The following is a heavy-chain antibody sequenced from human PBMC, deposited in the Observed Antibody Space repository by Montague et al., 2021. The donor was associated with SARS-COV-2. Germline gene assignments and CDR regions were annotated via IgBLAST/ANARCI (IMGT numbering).Heavy chain of an antibody. J-gene: IGHJ4*02. V-gene: IGHV4-4*07. CDR3: ARDRFDFGAGRQGTIDF. CDR1: GDSITNHY. D-gene: IGHD3-10*01. Sequence: SETLSLTCSVSGDSITNHYWSWIRQPAGKGLEWIGRMHVTGKTNFSPSFSSRLTMSADTSKNQFSLKLTSVTAADTAIYFCARDRFDFGAGRQGTIDFWGQGTLVTVSS. CDR2: MHVTGKT.